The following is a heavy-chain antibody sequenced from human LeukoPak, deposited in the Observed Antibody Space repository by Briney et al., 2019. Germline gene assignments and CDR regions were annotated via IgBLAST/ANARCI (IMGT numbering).Heavy chain of an antibody. V-gene: IGHV7-4-1*02. CDR3: ATPYRGSHYYYMDV. CDR2: INTNTGNP. CDR1: GYSFTSFG. Sequence: GASVKVSCKASGYSFTSFGMNWVRQAPGQGLEWLGWINTNTGNPTYGQGFTGRFVFSMDTSVSTAYLQISSLKAEDTAVYYCATPYRGSHYYYMDVWGKGTTVIVSS. J-gene: IGHJ6*03. D-gene: IGHD1-26*01.